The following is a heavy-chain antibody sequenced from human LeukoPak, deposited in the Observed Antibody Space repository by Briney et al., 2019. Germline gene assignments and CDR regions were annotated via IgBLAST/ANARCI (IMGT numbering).Heavy chain of an antibody. CDR3: AKDKYYYDSSGYLDY. J-gene: IGHJ4*02. CDR2: TSYDGSNK. D-gene: IGHD3-22*01. V-gene: IGHV3-30*18. CDR1: GFTFSSCG. Sequence: GGSLRLSCAASGFTFSSCGMHWVRQAPGKGLEWVAVTSYDGSNKYYADSVKGRFTISRDNSKNTLCLQMNSLRAEDTAAYYCAKDKYYYDSSGYLDYWGQGTLVTVSS.